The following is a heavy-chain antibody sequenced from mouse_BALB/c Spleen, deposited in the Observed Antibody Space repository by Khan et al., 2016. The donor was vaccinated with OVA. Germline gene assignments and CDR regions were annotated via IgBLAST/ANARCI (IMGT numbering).Heavy chain of an antibody. CDR1: GYTFTNHA. CDR2: KNTYTGEP. Sequence: QCQLVQSGPELKKPGETVKISCKASGYTFTNHAMNWVKQAKGKGLKWMGGKNTYTGEPKYSADFKGGFAISWEPSASTAYLQINNLKNEDTATYFCARGYWYFDVWGAGTTVTVSS. J-gene: IGHJ1*01. CDR3: ARGYWYFDV. V-gene: IGHV9-3-1*01.